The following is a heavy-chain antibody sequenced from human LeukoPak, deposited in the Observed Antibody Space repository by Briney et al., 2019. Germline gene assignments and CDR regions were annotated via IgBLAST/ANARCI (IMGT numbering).Heavy chain of an antibody. Sequence: SETVSLTCTVSGYSISSGYYWAWIRQPPGKGLEWIGSIYHSGSTNYNPSLKSRVTISVDKSKNQFSLKLSSVTAADTAVYYCARDRRYSDSSGYIRGFDYWGQGTLVTVSS. CDR3: ARDRRYSDSSGYIRGFDY. D-gene: IGHD3-22*01. CDR2: IYHSGST. V-gene: IGHV4-38-2*02. J-gene: IGHJ4*02. CDR1: GYSISSGYY.